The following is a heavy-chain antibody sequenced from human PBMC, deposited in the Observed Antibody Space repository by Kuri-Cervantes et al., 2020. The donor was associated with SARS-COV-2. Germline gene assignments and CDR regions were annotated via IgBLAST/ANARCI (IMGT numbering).Heavy chain of an antibody. CDR3: AREGSDYDFWSGYYFEFDY. CDR1: GFTFSSYG. D-gene: IGHD3-3*01. V-gene: IGHV3-30*02. CDR2: IRYDGSNK. Sequence: LSLTCAASGFTFSSYGMHWVRQAPGKGLEWVAFIRYDGSNKYYADSVKGRFTISRDNSKNTLYLQMNSLRAEDTAVYYCAREGSDYDFWSGYYFEFDYWGQGTLVTVSS. J-gene: IGHJ4*02.